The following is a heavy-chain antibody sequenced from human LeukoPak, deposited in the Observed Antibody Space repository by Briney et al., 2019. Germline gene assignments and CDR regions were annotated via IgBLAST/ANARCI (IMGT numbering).Heavy chain of an antibody. CDR3: AKDIRGSTSWYGLDY. CDR1: GFTFDDYA. CDR2: ISWDGGST. D-gene: IGHD6-13*01. J-gene: IGHJ4*02. V-gene: IGHV3-43D*03. Sequence: GGSLRLSCAASGFTFDDYAMHWVRQAPGKGLEWVSLISWDGGSTHYADSVKGRFTISRDNSKNSLYLQMNSLRAEDTALYYCAKDIRGSTSWYGLDYWSQGTLVTVSS.